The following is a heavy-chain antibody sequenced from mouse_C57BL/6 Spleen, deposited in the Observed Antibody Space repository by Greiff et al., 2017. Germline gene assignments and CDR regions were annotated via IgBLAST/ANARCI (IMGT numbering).Heavy chain of an antibody. V-gene: IGHV14-1*01. CDR3: TAGYDGYTGAY. Sequence: EVQLQQSGAELVRPGASVKLSCTASGFNIKDYYMHWVKQRPEQGLEWIGRIDPEDGDTEYAPKFQGKATMTADTSSNTAYLQLSSLTSEATAVYYCTAGYDGYTGAYWGQGTLVTVSA. J-gene: IGHJ3*01. CDR2: IDPEDGDT. D-gene: IGHD2-3*01. CDR1: GFNIKDYY.